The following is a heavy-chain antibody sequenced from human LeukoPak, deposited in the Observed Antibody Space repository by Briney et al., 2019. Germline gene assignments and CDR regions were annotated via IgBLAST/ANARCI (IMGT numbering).Heavy chain of an antibody. CDR3: VRDARYTPEW. D-gene: IGHD3-3*01. Sequence: PGGSLRLSCAASGFTFSDYWMHWVRQAPGKGLVWVSRIISDGSSATYADSVKGRFTMSRDNAKSTLYLQMNSLRAEDTAVYYCVRDARYTPEWRGQGTLVTVSS. CDR2: IISDGSSA. V-gene: IGHV3-74*01. CDR1: GFTFSDYW. J-gene: IGHJ4*02.